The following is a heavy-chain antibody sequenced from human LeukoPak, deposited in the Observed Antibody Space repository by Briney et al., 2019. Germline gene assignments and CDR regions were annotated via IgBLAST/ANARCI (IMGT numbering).Heavy chain of an antibody. Sequence: TGGSLRLSCAASGFTFSSYAMSWVRQAPGKGLEWVSAISGSGGSTYYADSVKGRFTISRDNSKNTLYLQMNSLRAEDTAVYYCTRDGTVIRGLPRRARTSYGMDVWGQGTTVTVSS. D-gene: IGHD3-10*01. CDR2: ISGSGGST. J-gene: IGHJ6*02. CDR1: GFTFSSYA. CDR3: TRDGTVIRGLPRRARTSYGMDV. V-gene: IGHV3-23*01.